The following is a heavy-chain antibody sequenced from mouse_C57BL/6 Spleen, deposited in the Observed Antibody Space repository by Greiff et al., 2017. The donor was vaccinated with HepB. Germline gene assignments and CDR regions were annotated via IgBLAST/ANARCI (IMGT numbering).Heavy chain of an antibody. V-gene: IGHV1-64*01. CDR3: ARGGRRYYFDY. D-gene: IGHD3-3*01. CDR1: GYTFTSYW. CDR2: IHPNSGST. Sequence: VQLQQPGAELVKPGASVKLSCKASGYTFTSYWMHWVKQRPGQGLEWIGMIHPNSGSTNYNEKFKSKATLTVDKSSSTAYMRLSSLTSEDSAVYYCARGGRRYYFDYWGQGTTLTVSS. J-gene: IGHJ2*01.